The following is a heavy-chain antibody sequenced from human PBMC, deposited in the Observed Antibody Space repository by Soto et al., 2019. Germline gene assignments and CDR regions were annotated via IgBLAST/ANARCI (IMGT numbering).Heavy chain of an antibody. CDR2: ISAYNGNT. V-gene: IGHV1-18*01. J-gene: IGHJ4*02. CDR3: ARDLGGYDWGVDY. CDR1: CYTFTSYG. D-gene: IGHD5-12*01. Sequence: ASVKVSCKASCYTFTSYGVSWVRRTPGQGLEWMGWISAYNGNTNYAQKLQGRVTMTTDTSTSTAYMELRSLRSDDTAVYYCARDLGGYDWGVDYWGQGTLVTVSS.